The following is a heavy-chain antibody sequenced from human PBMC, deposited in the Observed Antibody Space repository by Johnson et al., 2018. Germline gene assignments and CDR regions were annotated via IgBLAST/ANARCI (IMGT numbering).Heavy chain of an antibody. D-gene: IGHD3-16*01. CDR2: IRSNAYGGTS. J-gene: IGHJ6*03. CDR3: SRRRGGRWPDYYYYYRDV. Sequence: GGGLVQPGRSLRXSCTASGFTFGDYAMSWFRQAPGQGLEWVGFIRSNAYGGTSAYAASVKGRFTISRDDSQSIAYLQMNSLKTEDTAVYYCSRRRGGRWPDYYYYYRDVWGKGTAVTVSS. CDR1: GFTFGDYA. V-gene: IGHV3-49*03.